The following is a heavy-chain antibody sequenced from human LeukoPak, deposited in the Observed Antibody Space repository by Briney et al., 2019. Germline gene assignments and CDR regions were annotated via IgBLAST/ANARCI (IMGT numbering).Heavy chain of an antibody. D-gene: IGHD2-8*01. CDR2: IKQDGSEK. Sequence: GGSLRLSCVASGFTFSGYWMSWVRQAPRRGLEWVANIKQDGSEKYYVDSVKGRFTISRDNAKKSLYLQMNSLRAEDTAVYYCARGTRDCTNGVCFAFDIWGQGTMVTVSS. CDR1: GFTFSGYW. J-gene: IGHJ3*02. V-gene: IGHV3-7*01. CDR3: ARGTRDCTNGVCFAFDI.